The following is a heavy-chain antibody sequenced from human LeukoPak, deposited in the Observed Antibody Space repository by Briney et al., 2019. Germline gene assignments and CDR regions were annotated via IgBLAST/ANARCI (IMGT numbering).Heavy chain of an antibody. CDR2: VNADNGNT. CDR3: AGEDNSTGYRPFDI. D-gene: IGHD3-22*01. Sequence: ASVKVSCKASGYTFTSYAMHWVRQAPGQRLEWMGWVNADNGNTKYLQKFQGRVTFTRDMSMSTAYMELSRLRSVDTAVYYCAGEDNSTGYRPFDIWGQGTMVTVSP. CDR1: GYTFTSYA. J-gene: IGHJ3*02. V-gene: IGHV1-3*01.